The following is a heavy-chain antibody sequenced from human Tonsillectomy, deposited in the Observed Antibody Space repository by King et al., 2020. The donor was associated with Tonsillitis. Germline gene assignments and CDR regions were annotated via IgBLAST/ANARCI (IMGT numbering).Heavy chain of an antibody. V-gene: IGHV3-23*04. CDR3: ASNQFGSGGWLPPRAFDI. CDR2: ISGSGGST. J-gene: IGHJ3*02. D-gene: IGHD6-19*01. Sequence: VQLVESGGGLVQPGGPLRLSCAASGFTFSSYAMSWVRKAPGKGLEWVSAISGSGGSTYYADSVKGRFTISRDNSKNTLYLQMNSLKAVDTGVYHCASNQFGSGGWLPPRAFDIWGQGTMVTVSS. CDR1: GFTFSSYA.